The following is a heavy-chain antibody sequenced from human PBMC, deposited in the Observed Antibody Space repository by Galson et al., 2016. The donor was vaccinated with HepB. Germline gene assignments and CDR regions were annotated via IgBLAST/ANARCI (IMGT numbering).Heavy chain of an antibody. V-gene: IGHV4-39*01. CDR1: GDSITITSYY. CDR3: ARQRGGNWGWRYFDL. Sequence: LSLTCSVSGDSITITSYYWAWIRQSPGKGLEWIGSIHHTGSSHYNPSLKSRLIISVDTSKNQFSLRLSFVTAADTTLYYCARQRGGNWGWRYFDLWGRGTLVTVSS. D-gene: IGHD7-27*01. J-gene: IGHJ2*01. CDR2: IHHTGSS.